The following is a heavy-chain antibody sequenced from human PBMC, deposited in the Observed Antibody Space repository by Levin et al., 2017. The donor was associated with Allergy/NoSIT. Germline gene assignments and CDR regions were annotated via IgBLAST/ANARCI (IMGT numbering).Heavy chain of an antibody. CDR1: GFTFSSYS. J-gene: IGHJ4*02. CDR2: ISSSSSTI. CDR3: ARGARRDYFDY. V-gene: IGHV3-48*01. Sequence: GESLKISCAASGFTFSSYSMNWVRQAPGKGLEWVSYISSSSSTIYYADSVKGRFTISRDNAKNSLYLQMNSLRAEDTAVYYCARGARRDYFDYWGQGTLVTVSS.